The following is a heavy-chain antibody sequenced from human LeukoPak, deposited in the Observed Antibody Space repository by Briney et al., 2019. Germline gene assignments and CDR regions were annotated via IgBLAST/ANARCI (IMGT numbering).Heavy chain of an antibody. V-gene: IGHV4-31*03. CDR3: ASANYGDYGDAFDI. Sequence: SETLSLTCTVSGGSISSGGYSWSWIRQHPGKGLEWIGYIYYSGSTYYNPSLKSRVTISVDTSKNQFSLKLSSVTAADTAVYYCASANYGDYGDAFDIWGQGTMVTVSS. J-gene: IGHJ3*02. CDR2: IYYSGST. D-gene: IGHD4-17*01. CDR1: GGSISSGGYS.